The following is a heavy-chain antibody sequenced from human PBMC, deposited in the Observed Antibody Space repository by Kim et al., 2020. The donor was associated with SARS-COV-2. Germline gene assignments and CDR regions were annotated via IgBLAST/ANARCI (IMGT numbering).Heavy chain of an antibody. Sequence: SETLSLTCTVSGGSISSYYWSWIRQPPGKGLEWIGYIYYSGSTNYNPSLKSRVTISVDTSKNQFSLKLSSVTAADTAVYYCARRRNWGGVDSGYYYYYYMDVWGKGTTVTVSS. CDR2: IYYSGST. J-gene: IGHJ6*03. V-gene: IGHV4-59*08. CDR1: GGSISSYY. D-gene: IGHD7-27*01. CDR3: ARRRNWGGVDSGYYYYYYMDV.